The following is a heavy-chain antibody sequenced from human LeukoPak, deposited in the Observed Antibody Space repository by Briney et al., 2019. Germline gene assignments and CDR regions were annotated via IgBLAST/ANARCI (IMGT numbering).Heavy chain of an antibody. CDR3: ARDHSVTGYWYFDL. CDR2: IYYSGST. Sequence: SETLSLTCTVSGGSISSSSYYWGWIRQPPGKGLEWIGSIYYSGSTYYNPSLKSRVTISVDTSKNQLSLKLSSVTAADTAVYYCARDHSVTGYWYFDLWGRGTLVTVSS. D-gene: IGHD2-21*02. V-gene: IGHV4-39*07. CDR1: GGSISSSSYY. J-gene: IGHJ2*01.